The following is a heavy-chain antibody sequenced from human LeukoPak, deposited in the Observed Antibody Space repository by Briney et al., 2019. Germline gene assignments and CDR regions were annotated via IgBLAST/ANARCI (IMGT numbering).Heavy chain of an antibody. Sequence: GGSLRLSCAASGFTFSSYSMNWVRQAPGKGLEWVSSISSSSSYIYYADSVKGRFTISRDNAKNSLYLQMNSLRAEDTAVYYCARDPSGYYDSTAYYMDVWGKGTTVTVSS. V-gene: IGHV3-21*01. CDR2: ISSSSSYI. CDR3: ARDPSGYYDSTAYYMDV. D-gene: IGHD3-3*01. CDR1: GFTFSSYS. J-gene: IGHJ6*03.